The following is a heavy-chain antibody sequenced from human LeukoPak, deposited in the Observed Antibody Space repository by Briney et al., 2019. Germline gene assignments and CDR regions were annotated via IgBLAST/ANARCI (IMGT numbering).Heavy chain of an antibody. J-gene: IGHJ6*03. V-gene: IGHV1-18*01. D-gene: IGHD3-10*01. CDR2: ISAYNGNT. CDR1: GYTFTSYG. CDR3: ARDTPLLVLLLTPDYYYYMDV. Sequence: ASVKVSCKASGYTFTSYGISWVRQAPGQGLEWMGWISAYNGNTNYAQKLQGRVTMTTDTSTSTAYMELRSLRSDDTAVYYCARDTPLLVLLLTPDYYYYMDVWGKGTTVTISS.